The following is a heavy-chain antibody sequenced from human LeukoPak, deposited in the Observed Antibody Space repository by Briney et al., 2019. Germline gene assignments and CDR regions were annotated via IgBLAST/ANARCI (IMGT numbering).Heavy chain of an antibody. CDR3: ASFADDYYDSSASRTNFDY. V-gene: IGHV1-2*02. D-gene: IGHD3-22*01. CDR1: GYTFTGYY. Sequence: ASLKVSCKASGYTFTGYYMHWVRQAPGQGLEWMGWSNPNSGGTNYAQKFQGRVTMTRDTSISTAYMELSRLRSDDTAVYYCASFADDYYDSSASRTNFDYWGQGTLVTVSS. CDR2: SNPNSGGT. J-gene: IGHJ4*02.